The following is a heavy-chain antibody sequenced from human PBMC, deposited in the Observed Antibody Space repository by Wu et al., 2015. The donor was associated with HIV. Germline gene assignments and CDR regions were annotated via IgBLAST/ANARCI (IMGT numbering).Heavy chain of an antibody. CDR2: IYHSGST. CDR3: ARLVYSSGWENYYYYGMDV. V-gene: IGHV4-38-2*01. D-gene: IGHD6-19*01. J-gene: IGHJ6*02. CDR1: GYSISSGYY. Sequence: QVQLQESGPGLVKPSETLSLTCAVSGYSISSGYYWGWIRQPPGKGLEWIGSIYHSGSTYYNPSLKSRVTISVDTSKNQFSLKLSSVTAADTAVYYCARLVYSSGWENYYYYGMDVWGQGTTVTVSS.